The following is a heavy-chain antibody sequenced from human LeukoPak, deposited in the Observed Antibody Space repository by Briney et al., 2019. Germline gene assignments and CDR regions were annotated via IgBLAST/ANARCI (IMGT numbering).Heavy chain of an antibody. CDR1: GGSISSGSYY. Sequence: SETLSLTCTVSGGSISSGSYYWSWIRQPAGKGLEWIGRIYTSGSTNYHPSLKSRLTISVDTSKNLFSLKLSSVTAADTAVYYCARERPGIAAAGLCPFNCFDPWGQGTLVTVSS. J-gene: IGHJ5*02. CDR2: IYTSGST. D-gene: IGHD6-13*01. V-gene: IGHV4-61*02. CDR3: ARERPGIAAAGLCPFNCFDP.